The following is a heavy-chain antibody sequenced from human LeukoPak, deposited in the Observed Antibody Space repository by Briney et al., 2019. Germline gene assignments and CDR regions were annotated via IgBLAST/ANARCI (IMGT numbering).Heavy chain of an antibody. V-gene: IGHV3-48*04. Sequence: PGGSLRLSCAASGFTFSSYSMNWVRQAPGKGLEWVSYISSSGSTIYYADSVKGRFTISRDNAKNSLYLQMNSLRVEDTAVYYCAREQRYYYDGSGYYSNWFDPWGQGTLVTVSS. J-gene: IGHJ5*02. D-gene: IGHD3-22*01. CDR1: GFTFSSYS. CDR3: AREQRYYYDGSGYYSNWFDP. CDR2: ISSSGSTI.